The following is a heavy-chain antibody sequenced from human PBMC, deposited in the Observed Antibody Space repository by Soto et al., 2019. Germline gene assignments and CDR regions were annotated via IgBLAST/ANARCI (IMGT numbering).Heavy chain of an antibody. V-gene: IGHV4-31*03. CDR3: ASTEDFFDY. CDR2: IFYSGST. J-gene: IGHJ4*02. Sequence: TLSRTCSGSGVSLTSGTYYWSWIRQHPGKGLEWIGYIFYSGSTDCNPSLKSRVNISVDASKNQFSLKLSSVPAADTAVYYCASTEDFFDYWGQGTLVT. CDR1: GVSLTSGTYY.